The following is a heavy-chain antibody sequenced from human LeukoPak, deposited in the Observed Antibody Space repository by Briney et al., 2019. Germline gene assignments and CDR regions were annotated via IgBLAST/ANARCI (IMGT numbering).Heavy chain of an antibody. Sequence: SETLSLTCTVSGGSITSDTNYWSWIRQPAGKGLEWIGRIYSSGNTDYNPSLKSRVTISVDTSKNQFSLKLNSVTAADTAVYFYARYYGSGRDSDHWGQGTLVTVSS. D-gene: IGHD3-10*01. J-gene: IGHJ5*02. CDR2: IYSSGNT. CDR3: ARYYGSGRDSDH. V-gene: IGHV4-61*02. CDR1: GGSITSDTNY.